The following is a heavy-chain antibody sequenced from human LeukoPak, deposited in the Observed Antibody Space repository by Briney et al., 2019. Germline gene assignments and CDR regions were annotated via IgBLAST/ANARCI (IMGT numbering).Heavy chain of an antibody. CDR3: AKDRRRFLEWLLSPYFDY. CDR2: ISGSGGST. Sequence: GGSLRLSCAASGFTFSGYAMSWVRQAPGKGLEWVSAISGSGGSTYYADSVKGRFTISRDNSKNTLYLQMNSLRAEDTAVYYCAKDRRRFLEWLLSPYFDYWGQGTLVTVSS. D-gene: IGHD3-3*01. V-gene: IGHV3-23*01. CDR1: GFTFSGYA. J-gene: IGHJ4*02.